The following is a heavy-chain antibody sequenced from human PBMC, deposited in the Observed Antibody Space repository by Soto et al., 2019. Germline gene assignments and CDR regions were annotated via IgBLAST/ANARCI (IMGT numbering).Heavy chain of an antibody. V-gene: IGHV4-30-4*01. CDR2: IYYSGST. CDR1: GGSISSGDYY. Sequence: QVQLQESGPGLVKPSQTLSLTCTVSGGSISSGDYYWSWIRQPPGKALEWIGYIYYSGSTYYNTSLKCRVTISVDTSKNQLSLKLSSVAAADTAVYYWATRSSGGGLGWFDPWGQGTLVTVSS. D-gene: IGHD2-15*01. J-gene: IGHJ5*02. CDR3: ATRSSGGGLGWFDP.